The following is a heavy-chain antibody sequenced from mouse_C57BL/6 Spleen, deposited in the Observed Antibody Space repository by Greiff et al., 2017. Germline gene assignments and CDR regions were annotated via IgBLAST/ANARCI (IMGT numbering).Heavy chain of an antibody. CDR3: ARSGDYDY. D-gene: IGHD2-4*01. CDR2: IDPSDSYT. V-gene: IGHV1-69*01. CDR1: GYTLTSYW. Sequence: QVQLQQPGAELVMPGASVKLSCKASGYTLTSYWMHWVKQRPGQGLEWIGEIDPSDSYTNYNQKFKGKSTLTVDKSSSTAYMQLSSLTSEDSAVYYCARSGDYDYWGQGTTLTVSS. J-gene: IGHJ2*01.